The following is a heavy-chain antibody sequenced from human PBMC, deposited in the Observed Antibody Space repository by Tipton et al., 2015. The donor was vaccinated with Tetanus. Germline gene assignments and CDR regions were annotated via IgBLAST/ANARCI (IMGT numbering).Heavy chain of an antibody. J-gene: IGHJ4*02. Sequence: SLRLSCAGSGFSFRDFGMNWVRQAPGKGLEWVSYISYSSTSIYYADSVKGRFVVSRDNAKNSLYLQMNTLRDDDTAVYYCARSAHFASWYDWGPGTRVTVSS. D-gene: IGHD6-13*01. CDR2: ISYSSTSI. V-gene: IGHV3-48*02. CDR3: ARSAHFASWYD. CDR1: GFSFRDFG.